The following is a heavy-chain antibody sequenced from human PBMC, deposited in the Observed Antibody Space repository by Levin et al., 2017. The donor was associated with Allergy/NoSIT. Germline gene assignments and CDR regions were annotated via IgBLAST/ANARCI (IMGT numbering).Heavy chain of an antibody. Sequence: PSETLSLTCTVSGGSFSSYYWSWIRQPPGKGLEWIGYIYYSGTTNYNPSLRSRVTISVDTSKNQFSLKLSSVTAADTAVYYCARAVEWGSSWYHWYFDLWGRGTLVTVSS. CDR2: IYYSGTT. CDR3: ARAVEWGSSWYHWYFDL. D-gene: IGHD6-13*01. V-gene: IGHV4-59*01. J-gene: IGHJ2*01. CDR1: GGSFSSYY.